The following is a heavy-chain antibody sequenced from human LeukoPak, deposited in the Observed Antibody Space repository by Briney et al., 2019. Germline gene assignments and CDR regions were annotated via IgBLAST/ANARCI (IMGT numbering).Heavy chain of an antibody. CDR1: GFNFRTYA. CDR2: ISGSDPGT. Sequence: GGSLRLSCAASGFNFRTYAMSWVRQAPGKGLEWVSAISGSDPGTYHADSVKGRFTISRDNSKNTLYLQMNSLRAEDTAVYYCAREKEGYCSRTSCYLDYYYYYMDVWGKGTTVTISS. J-gene: IGHJ6*03. CDR3: AREKEGYCSRTSCYLDYYYYYMDV. V-gene: IGHV3-23*01. D-gene: IGHD2-2*01.